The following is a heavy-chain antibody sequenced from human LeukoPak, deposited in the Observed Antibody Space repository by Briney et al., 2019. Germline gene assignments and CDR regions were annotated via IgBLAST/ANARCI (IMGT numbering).Heavy chain of an antibody. J-gene: IGHJ6*02. V-gene: IGHV3-30-3*01. CDR1: GFTFSSYA. CDR2: ISYDGSNK. Sequence: GGSLRLSCAASGFTFSSYAMHWVRQAPGKGLEWVAVISYDGSNKYYADSVKGRFTISRDNAENSLYLQMNSLRAEDTAVYYCARGYYYYYGMDVWGQGTTVTVSS. CDR3: ARGYYYYYGMDV.